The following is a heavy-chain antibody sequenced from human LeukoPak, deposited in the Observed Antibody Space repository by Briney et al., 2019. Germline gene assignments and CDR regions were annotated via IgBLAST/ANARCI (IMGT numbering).Heavy chain of an antibody. CDR2: INPNSGGT. Sequence: ASVKVSCKASGYTFTGYYMHWVRQAPGQGLEWMGWINPNSGGTNYAQKFQGRVTMTRDTSISTAYMELSRLRSDDTAVYYCARDTYYYDSSGYYYSAFDIWGQGTMVTVSS. J-gene: IGHJ3*02. CDR3: ARDTYYYDSSGYYYSAFDI. V-gene: IGHV1-2*02. CDR1: GYTFTGYY. D-gene: IGHD3-22*01.